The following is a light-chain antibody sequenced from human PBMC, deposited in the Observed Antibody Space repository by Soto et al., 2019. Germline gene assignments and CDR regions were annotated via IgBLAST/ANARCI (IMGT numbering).Light chain of an antibody. Sequence: QSVLTQPASVSGSPGQTITISCTGTSSDVGYYNYVSWYQQHPGEAPKLMIYDVVNRPSGVSNRFSGSKSGNTASLTNSGLQAEDEADYYCNSFTTSSTVVFGGGTKLTVL. CDR1: SSDVGYYNY. CDR2: DVV. V-gene: IGLV2-14*03. J-gene: IGLJ3*02. CDR3: NSFTTSSTVV.